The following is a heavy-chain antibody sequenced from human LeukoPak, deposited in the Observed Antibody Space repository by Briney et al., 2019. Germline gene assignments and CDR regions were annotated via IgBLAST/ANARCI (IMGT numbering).Heavy chain of an antibody. V-gene: IGHV4-59*12. Sequence: PSETLSLTCTVSGGSISSYYWSWIRQPPGKGLEWIGYIYYSGSTYYNPSLKSRVTISVDTSKNQFSLKLSSVTAADTAVYYCARERSVVVDWGQGTLVTVSS. J-gene: IGHJ4*02. D-gene: IGHD3-22*01. CDR3: ARERSVVVD. CDR1: GGSISSYY. CDR2: IYYSGST.